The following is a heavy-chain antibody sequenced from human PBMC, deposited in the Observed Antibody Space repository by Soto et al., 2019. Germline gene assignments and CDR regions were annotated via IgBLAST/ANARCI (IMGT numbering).Heavy chain of an antibody. D-gene: IGHD2-15*01. CDR2: INPSGGST. CDR1: GYTFTSYY. CDR3: AVRPYCSGGSCYSGAFDI. V-gene: IGHV1-46*01. Sequence: ASVKVSCKASGYTFTSYYMHWVRQAPGQGLEWMGIINPSGGSTSYAQKFQGRVTMTGDTSTSTVYMELSSLRSEDTAVYYCAVRPYCSGGSCYSGAFDIWGQGTMVTVSS. J-gene: IGHJ3*02.